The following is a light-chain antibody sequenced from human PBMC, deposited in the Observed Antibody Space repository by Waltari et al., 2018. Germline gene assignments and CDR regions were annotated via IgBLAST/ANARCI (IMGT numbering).Light chain of an antibody. J-gene: IGLJ3*02. CDR1: SSNIGRNT. CDR3: AAWDDSLNGRV. V-gene: IGLV1-44*01. CDR2: SNN. Sequence: QSVLTQPPSASGTPGQRVTISCSGSSSNIGRNTVNWYQQLPGTAPKLLIYSNNQLPSGVPDRFSGSKSGTSASLAISGLQSEDEADYYCAAWDDSLNGRVFGGGTKLTVL.